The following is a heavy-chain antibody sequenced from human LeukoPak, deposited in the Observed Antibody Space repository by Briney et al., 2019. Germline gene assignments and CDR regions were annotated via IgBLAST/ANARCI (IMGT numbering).Heavy chain of an antibody. CDR1: GYTFTSYG. J-gene: IGHJ5*02. Sequence: ASVKVSCKASGYTFTSYGISWVRQAPGQGLEWMGWISGYNGNTNYAQKFQGRVTMTRDTSISTAYMELSRLRSDDTAVYYCARDRITMVRGVIITGPLNWFDPWGQGTLVTVSS. CDR3: ARDRITMVRGVIITGPLNWFDP. V-gene: IGHV1-18*01. D-gene: IGHD3-10*01. CDR2: ISGYNGNT.